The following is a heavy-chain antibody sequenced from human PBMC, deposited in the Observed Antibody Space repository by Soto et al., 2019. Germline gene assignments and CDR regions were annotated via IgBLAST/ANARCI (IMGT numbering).Heavy chain of an antibody. CDR3: ARHRRTTVAKFYFDN. CDR1: GGSINSYC. V-gene: IGHV4-59*08. Sequence: PSETLSLTCTVSGGSINSYCWSWIRQPPGKGLEWIAYIFDSGNANYNPSLKSRVTISVGTSKNQFSLKLTSVTAADTAVYYCARHRRTTVAKFYFDNWGQGALVTVSS. J-gene: IGHJ4*02. CDR2: IFDSGNA. D-gene: IGHD4-4*01.